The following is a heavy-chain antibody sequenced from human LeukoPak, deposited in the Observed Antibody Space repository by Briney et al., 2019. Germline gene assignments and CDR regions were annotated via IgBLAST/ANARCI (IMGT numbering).Heavy chain of an antibody. Sequence: PGGSLRLSCAASGSTFSSYNMNWVRQAPWKGLEWVSYISGGSTTIYYADSVRGRFTISRDNAKNSLYLQMNSLRDEDTAVYYCARQYCSGGSCHDDAFDIWGQGTMVTVSS. CDR3: ARQYCSGGSCHDDAFDI. V-gene: IGHV3-48*02. CDR1: GSTFSSYN. D-gene: IGHD2-15*01. CDR2: ISGGSTTI. J-gene: IGHJ3*02.